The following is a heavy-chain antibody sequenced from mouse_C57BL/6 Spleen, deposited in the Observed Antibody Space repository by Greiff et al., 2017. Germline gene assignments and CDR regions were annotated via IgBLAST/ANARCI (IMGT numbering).Heavy chain of an antibody. CDR3: AADYYGSSYAFAY. Sequence: EVQLQQSVAELVRPGASVKLSCTASGFNIKNTYMHWVKQRPEQGLEWIGRIDPANGNTKYAPKFQGKATITADTSSNTAYLQLSSLTSEDTAIYYCAADYYGSSYAFAYWGQGTLVTVSA. CDR2: IDPANGNT. CDR1: GFNIKNTY. V-gene: IGHV14-3*01. D-gene: IGHD1-1*01. J-gene: IGHJ3*01.